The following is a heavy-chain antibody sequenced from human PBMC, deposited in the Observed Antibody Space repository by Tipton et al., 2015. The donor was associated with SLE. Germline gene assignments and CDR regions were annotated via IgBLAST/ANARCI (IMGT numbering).Heavy chain of an antibody. V-gene: IGHV4-61*02. CDR1: GASISSGNYF. J-gene: IGHJ4*02. D-gene: IGHD6-13*01. CDR2: IFFTGRT. CDR3: ARRRGSSWYEDYFDY. Sequence: TLSLTCTVSGASISSGNYFYTWIRQPAGKGLEWIGRIFFTGRTEYNPSLMSRVTMSVDTSKNQFSLKLSSVTAADTAVYYCARRRGSSWYEDYFDYWGQGTLVTVSS.